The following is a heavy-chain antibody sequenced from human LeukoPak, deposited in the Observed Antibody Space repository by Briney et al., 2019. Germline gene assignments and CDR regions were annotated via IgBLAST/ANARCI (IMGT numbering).Heavy chain of an antibody. CDR1: GYTFTSYG. J-gene: IGHJ4*02. Sequence: ASVKVSCKASGYTFTSYGISWVRQAPGQGLEWMGWISAYNGNTNYAQKLQGRVTMTTDTSTSTAYMELRSLRSDDTAVYYCARYYDSSGYYLTYDYYFDYWGQGTLVTVSS. CDR2: ISAYNGNT. D-gene: IGHD3-22*01. CDR3: ARYYDSSGYYLTYDYYFDY. V-gene: IGHV1-18*01.